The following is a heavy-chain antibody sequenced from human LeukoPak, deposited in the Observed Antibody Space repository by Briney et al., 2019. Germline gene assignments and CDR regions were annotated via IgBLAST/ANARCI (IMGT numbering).Heavy chain of an antibody. CDR3: ARVFDSGSQAYFYYMDV. J-gene: IGHJ6*03. Sequence: SETLSLTCAVYGGSFSGYYWSWIRQPPGKGLEWIGEINHSGSTNYNPSLKSRVTISVDTSKNQFSLKLSSVTAADTAVYYCARVFDSGSQAYFYYMDVWGKGTTVTISS. CDR1: GGSFSGYY. CDR2: INHSGST. D-gene: IGHD3-10*01. V-gene: IGHV4-34*01.